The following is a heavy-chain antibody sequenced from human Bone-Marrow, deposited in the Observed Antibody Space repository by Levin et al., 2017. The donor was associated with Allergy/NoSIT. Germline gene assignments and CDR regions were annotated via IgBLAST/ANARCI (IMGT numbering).Heavy chain of an antibody. Sequence: GESLKISCKASGYSFTSSGITWVRQAPGQGLELLGWISTFTGNTDYAQKVQGRVTLTTDTSTSTVYIEEKSLRSDDTAVYYCARGGGFGEPGGLDPWGQGTPVIVSS. CDR1: GYSFTSSG. CDR3: ARGGGFGEPGGLDP. J-gene: IGHJ5*02. D-gene: IGHD3-10*01. CDR2: ISTFTGNT. V-gene: IGHV1-18*01.